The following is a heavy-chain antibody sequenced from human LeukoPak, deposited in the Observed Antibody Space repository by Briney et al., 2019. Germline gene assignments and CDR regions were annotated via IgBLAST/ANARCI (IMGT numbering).Heavy chain of an antibody. CDR3: ARSGLQLERRGINWFDP. CDR1: GFTFSSYG. J-gene: IGHJ5*02. V-gene: IGHV3-33*01. Sequence: GGSLRLSCAASGFTFSSYGMHWVRQAPGKGLEWVAVMWYDGSNKYYADSVKGRFTISRDNSKNTLYLQMNSLRAEDTAVYYCARSGLQLERRGINWFDPWGQGTLVAVSS. D-gene: IGHD1-1*01. CDR2: MWYDGSNK.